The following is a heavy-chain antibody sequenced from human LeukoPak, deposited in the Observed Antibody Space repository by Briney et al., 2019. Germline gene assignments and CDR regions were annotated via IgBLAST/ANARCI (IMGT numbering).Heavy chain of an antibody. Sequence: SETLSLTCSVSGGSISTYFWSWIRQPPGKGLEWIGYIYYSGSIYYNPSLKSRVTISVDTSKNQFSLKLSSVTAADTAVYYCARAEDSYGDLFDYWGQGTLVTVSS. D-gene: IGHD5-18*01. CDR1: GGSISTYF. CDR2: IYYSGSI. CDR3: ARAEDSYGDLFDY. V-gene: IGHV4-59*12. J-gene: IGHJ4*02.